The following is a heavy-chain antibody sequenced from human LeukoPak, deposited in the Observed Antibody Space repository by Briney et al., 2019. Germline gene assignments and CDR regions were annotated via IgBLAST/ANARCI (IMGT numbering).Heavy chain of an antibody. V-gene: IGHV1-18*01. CDR1: VYTFTNYG. D-gene: IGHD2-15*01. J-gene: IGHJ4*02. Sequence: ASVKVSFKASVYTFTNYGITWVRPASGQGVEWMGWISAYTGKTNSVQKLHGRVIMTTETSTSTGYMELRSLRSEDTAVYYCARGDGYCSGGSCMIFDYWGQGTLVTVSS. CDR3: ARGDGYCSGGSCMIFDY. CDR2: ISAYTGKT.